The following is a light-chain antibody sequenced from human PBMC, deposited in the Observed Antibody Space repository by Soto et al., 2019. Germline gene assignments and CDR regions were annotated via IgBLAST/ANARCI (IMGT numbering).Light chain of an antibody. CDR1: QSLLYNVNNKDY. Sequence: DIVMTQSPDSLAASLGERATLNCKSSQSLLYNVNNKDYLAWYQQKPGQPPKLLIYWASTRESGVPDRFSGSGSGTDFTLTINNLQAEDVAVYYCQQYYSTPRTFGQGTKLEIK. CDR3: QQYYSTPRT. J-gene: IGKJ2*01. CDR2: WAS. V-gene: IGKV4-1*01.